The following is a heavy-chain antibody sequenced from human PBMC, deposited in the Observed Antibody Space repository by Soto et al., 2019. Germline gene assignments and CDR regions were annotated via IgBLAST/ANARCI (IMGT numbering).Heavy chain of an antibody. Sequence: EVQLVESGGGLVKPGGSLRLSCAASGFTFSNALMNWVRQAPGKGLEWVGRIKSKTDGGTTDYAAPVKGRFTISRDDSKNTLYLQMNSLKTEDTAVYYCTNYSNYTNWFDPWGQGTLVTVSS. J-gene: IGHJ5*02. CDR3: TNYSNYTNWFDP. V-gene: IGHV3-15*07. D-gene: IGHD4-4*01. CDR1: GFTFSNAL. CDR2: IKSKTDGGTT.